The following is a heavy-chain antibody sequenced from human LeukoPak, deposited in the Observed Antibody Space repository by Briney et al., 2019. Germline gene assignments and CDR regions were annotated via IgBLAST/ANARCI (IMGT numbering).Heavy chain of an antibody. CDR1: GFTFSSYA. D-gene: IGHD1-14*01. CDR2: ISYDGSNK. Sequence: GGSLRLSCAASGFTFSSYAMHWVRQAPGKGLEWVAVISYDGSNKYYADSVKGRFTISRDNSKNTLYPQMNSLRAEDTAVYYCAKDYRGEPWGQGTLVTVSS. CDR3: AKDYRGEP. J-gene: IGHJ4*02. V-gene: IGHV3-30-3*01.